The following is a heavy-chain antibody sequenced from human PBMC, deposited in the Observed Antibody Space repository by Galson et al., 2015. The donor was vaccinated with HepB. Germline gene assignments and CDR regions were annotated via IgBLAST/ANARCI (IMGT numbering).Heavy chain of an antibody. CDR1: GFIFSSYG. CDR3: AKDPAYRYFSYHYYMDV. J-gene: IGHJ6*03. Sequence: SLRLSCAASGFIFSSYGMHWVRQAPGKGLEWVAVISYDGSNKYYIDSVKGRFTISRDTSKNTLYLQMNSLRAEDTAVYYCAKDPAYRYFSYHYYMDVWGKGTTVTVSS. V-gene: IGHV3-30*18. D-gene: IGHD3-16*02. CDR2: ISYDGSNK.